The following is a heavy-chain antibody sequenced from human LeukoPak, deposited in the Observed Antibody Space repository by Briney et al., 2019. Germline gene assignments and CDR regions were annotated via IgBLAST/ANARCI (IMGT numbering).Heavy chain of an antibody. CDR2: IYSGGST. CDR1: GFTVSSND. CDR3: ASYVVFSLEVEGALEI. V-gene: IGHV3-53*01. J-gene: IGHJ3*02. D-gene: IGHD2-2*01. Sequence: GGSLRLSCAASGFTVSSNDMSWVRQAPGKGLEWVSVIYSGGSTYYADSVKGRFTISRDNSKNTLYLQMNSLRAEDTAVYYCASYVVFSLEVEGALEICGQGTMVTVSS.